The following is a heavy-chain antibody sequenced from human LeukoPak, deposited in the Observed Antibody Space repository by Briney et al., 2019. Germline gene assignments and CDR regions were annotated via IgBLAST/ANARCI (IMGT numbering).Heavy chain of an antibody. CDR3: ARGIRSIVGATGDWFDP. Sequence: PSETLSLTCTVSGGSISSGGCYWSWIRQPPGKGLEWIGYIYHSGSTYYNPSLKSRVTISVDRSKNQFSLKLSSVTAADTAVYYCARGIRSIVGATGDWFDPWGQGTLVTVSS. CDR1: GGSISSGGCY. D-gene: IGHD1-26*01. J-gene: IGHJ5*02. CDR2: IYHSGST. V-gene: IGHV4-30-2*01.